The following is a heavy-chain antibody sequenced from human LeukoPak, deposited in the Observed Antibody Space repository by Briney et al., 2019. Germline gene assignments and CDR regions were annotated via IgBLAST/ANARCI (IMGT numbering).Heavy chain of an antibody. Sequence: GGSLRLSCAASGFMFSSYGMSWVRQAPGKGLEWVSVISGSGDSSYYAASVKGRFTISRDNSKKTLYLKMSSLRVEDTAVYYCAKDHARYNSGLRIDCWGQGTLVTVYS. CDR1: GFMFSSYG. CDR2: ISGSGDSS. D-gene: IGHD5-24*01. J-gene: IGHJ4*02. CDR3: AKDHARYNSGLRIDC. V-gene: IGHV3-23*01.